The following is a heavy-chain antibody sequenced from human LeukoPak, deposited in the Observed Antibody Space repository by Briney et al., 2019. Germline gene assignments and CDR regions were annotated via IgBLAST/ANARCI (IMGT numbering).Heavy chain of an antibody. J-gene: IGHJ4*02. V-gene: IGHV3-33*01. Sequence: PGGPLRLSCAASGFTFSSYGMHWVRQAPGKGLEWVAVIWYDGSNKYYADSVKGRFTISRDNSKNTLYLQMNSLRAEDTAVYYCARGGWNQRYYFDHWGQGTLVTVSS. D-gene: IGHD1-1*01. CDR2: IWYDGSNK. CDR3: ARGGWNQRYYFDH. CDR1: GFTFSSYG.